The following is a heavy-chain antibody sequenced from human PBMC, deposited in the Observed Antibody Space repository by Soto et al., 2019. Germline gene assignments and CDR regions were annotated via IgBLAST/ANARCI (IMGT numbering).Heavy chain of an antibody. CDR3: ASYTTYYYDSSGRSHGPFDI. Sequence: GGSLRLSCAASGFTFSSYSMNWVRQAPGKGLEWVSSISSSSSYIYYADSVKGRFTISRDNAKNSLYLQMNRMRAEDTAVYYCASYTTYYYDSSGRSHGPFDIWGQGKMVTVSS. CDR2: ISSSSSYI. J-gene: IGHJ3*02. V-gene: IGHV3-21*01. D-gene: IGHD3-22*01. CDR1: GFTFSSYS.